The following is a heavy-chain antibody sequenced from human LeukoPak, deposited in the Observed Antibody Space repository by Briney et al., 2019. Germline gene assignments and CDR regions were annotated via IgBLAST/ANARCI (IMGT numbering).Heavy chain of an antibody. Sequence: ASVKVSCKASGYTFTGYYMHWVRQAPGQGLEWMGWINPNSGGTNYAQKFQGRVTMTRDTSISTAYMELSRLRSDDTAVYCCARDLSIAAPGTDFDYWGQGTLVTVSS. D-gene: IGHD6-13*01. CDR2: INPNSGGT. J-gene: IGHJ4*02. V-gene: IGHV1-2*02. CDR3: ARDLSIAAPGTDFDY. CDR1: GYTFTGYY.